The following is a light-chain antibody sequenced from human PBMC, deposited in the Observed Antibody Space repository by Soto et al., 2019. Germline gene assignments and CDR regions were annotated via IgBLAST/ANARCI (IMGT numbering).Light chain of an antibody. V-gene: IGLV2-14*01. Sequence: QSALTQPASVSGSPGQSITISCTGTSSDVGGYNYVSWYQQHPVKAPKLMIYDVTNRPSGVSDRFSDSKSGNTASLTISGLQAEGEADYYCSSYTSSSAPYVFGTGTKLTVL. J-gene: IGLJ1*01. CDR1: SSDVGGYNY. CDR3: SSYTSSSAPYV. CDR2: DVT.